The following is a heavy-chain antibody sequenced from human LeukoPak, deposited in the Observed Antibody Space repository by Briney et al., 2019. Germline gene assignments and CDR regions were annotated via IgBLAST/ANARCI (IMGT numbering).Heavy chain of an antibody. CDR2: IKSKTDGATT. J-gene: IGHJ4*02. Sequence: GGSLRRSCAASGFTFTNAWLNWVRQAPGKGLEWVGRIKSKTDGATTDYAAPVKGRFTISRDDSKSTLYLQMNSLKTEDTAVYYCTTDKDTPMVNYWGQGTLVTVSS. CDR3: TTDKDTPMVNY. D-gene: IGHD5-18*01. V-gene: IGHV3-15*01. CDR1: GFTFTNAW.